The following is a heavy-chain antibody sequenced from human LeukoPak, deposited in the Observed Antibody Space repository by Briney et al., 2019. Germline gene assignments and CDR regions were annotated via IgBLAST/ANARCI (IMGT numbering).Heavy chain of an antibody. V-gene: IGHV3-30*18. D-gene: IGHD3-10*01. J-gene: IGHJ4*02. CDR2: ISHDGSNK. Sequence: GGSLRLSCAATGFTFSSYGMHWVRQAPGKRLEWGAVISHDGSNKYYADSVKGRFTISRDNSKNTLYLQMNSLRAEDTAVYYCANENYYGSGSYPDYWGQGTLVTVSS. CDR1: GFTFSSYG. CDR3: ANENYYGSGSYPDY.